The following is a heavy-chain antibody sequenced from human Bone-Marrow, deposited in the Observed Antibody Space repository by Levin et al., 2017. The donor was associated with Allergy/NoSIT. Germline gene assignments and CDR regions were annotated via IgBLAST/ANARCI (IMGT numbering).Heavy chain of an antibody. CDR2: INPNTGAT. Sequence: GASVKVSCKASGYTFTVYFIHWVRQAPGQGPEWVGQINPNTGATDYAQKFQGRATITSDTSISTAYMELSSLRSDDTAIYFCTRDLVGHCIGDRCDNWFDPWGQGTLVTVSS. V-gene: IGHV1-2*06. J-gene: IGHJ5*02. CDR3: TRDLVGHCIGDRCDNWFDP. CDR1: GYTFTVYF. D-gene: IGHD2-21*02.